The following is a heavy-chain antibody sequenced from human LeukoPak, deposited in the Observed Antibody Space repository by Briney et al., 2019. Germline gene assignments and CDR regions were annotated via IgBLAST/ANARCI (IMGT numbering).Heavy chain of an antibody. J-gene: IGHJ4*02. Sequence: PGGSLRLSCAASGFAFSSYEMNWVRQAPGKGLDWVSYISGSGRVIYYADSVKGRFTISRDNAKNSLSLLMNSLRAEDTAVYYCARDGGSGILDWGQGTLVTVSS. CDR3: ARDGGSGILD. CDR2: ISGSGRVI. D-gene: IGHD3-10*01. V-gene: IGHV3-48*03. CDR1: GFAFSSYE.